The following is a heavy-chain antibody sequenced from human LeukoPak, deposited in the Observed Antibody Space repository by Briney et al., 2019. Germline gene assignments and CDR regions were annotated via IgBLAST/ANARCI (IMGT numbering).Heavy chain of an antibody. Sequence: GGSLRLSCAASGFTFDDYAMHWVRQAPGKGLEWVANIKQDGSEKYYVDSVRGRFTISRDNAKNSLYLQMSSLRAEDTAVYYCARDFGVGAFDIWGQGTMVTVSS. J-gene: IGHJ3*02. CDR3: ARDFGVGAFDI. V-gene: IGHV3-7*01. D-gene: IGHD1-26*01. CDR2: IKQDGSEK. CDR1: GFTFDDYA.